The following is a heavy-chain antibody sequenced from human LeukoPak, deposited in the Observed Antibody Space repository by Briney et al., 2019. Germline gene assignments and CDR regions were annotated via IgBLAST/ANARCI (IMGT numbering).Heavy chain of an antibody. CDR2: IYYSGST. CDR1: GGSISSYY. Sequence: PSETLSLTCTVSGGSISSYYWSWIRQPPGKGLEWIGYIYYSGSTNYNPSLKSRVTISVDTSKNQFSLKLSSVTAADTAVYYCARQWLPNGYFDYWGQGTLVTVSS. D-gene: IGHD6-19*01. J-gene: IGHJ4*02. CDR3: ARQWLPNGYFDY. V-gene: IGHV4-59*01.